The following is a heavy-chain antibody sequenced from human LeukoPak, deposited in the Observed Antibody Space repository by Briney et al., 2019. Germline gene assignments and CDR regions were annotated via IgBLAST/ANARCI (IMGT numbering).Heavy chain of an antibody. J-gene: IGHJ4*02. CDR3: AREPSGWYLDY. D-gene: IGHD6-19*01. CDR1: GFTFSSYS. V-gene: IGHV3-21*01. Sequence: GGSLRLSCAASGFTFSSYSMNWVRQAPGKGLEWVSSISSSSSYIYYADSVKGRFTISRDSAKNSVYLQMNSLRVEDTAVYYCAREPSGWYLDYWGRGTPVTVSS. CDR2: ISSSSSYI.